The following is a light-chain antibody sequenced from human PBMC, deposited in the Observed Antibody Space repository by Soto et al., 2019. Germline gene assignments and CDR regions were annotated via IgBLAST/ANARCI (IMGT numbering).Light chain of an antibody. CDR2: AAS. Sequence: IVMTQSPATLSVSPGERATLSCRAGQSIDNRLAWYQQRPGQAPRLLIYAASTRATGIPARFSGSGSGTEFTLTISGPKYAAFGVYYCQQYYRWRTFGQGTKVDIK. V-gene: IGKV3-15*01. CDR1: QSIDNR. CDR3: QQYYRWRT. J-gene: IGKJ1*01.